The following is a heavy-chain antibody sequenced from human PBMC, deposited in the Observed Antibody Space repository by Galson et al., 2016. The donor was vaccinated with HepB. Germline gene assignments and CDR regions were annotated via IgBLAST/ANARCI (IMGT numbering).Heavy chain of an antibody. D-gene: IGHD3-16*01. CDR3: GIAPFM. J-gene: IGHJ4*02. V-gene: IGHV4-39*01. CDR1: GGSINSHNYY. CDR2: FYNYGSR. Sequence: TLSLTCTFSGGSINSHNYYWGWIRQPPGKGLEWIGSFYNYGSRYCNPSLESRITISVDTSNNQFSLKMSSVTAADTAVYYCGIAPFMWSQGTLVTVSS.